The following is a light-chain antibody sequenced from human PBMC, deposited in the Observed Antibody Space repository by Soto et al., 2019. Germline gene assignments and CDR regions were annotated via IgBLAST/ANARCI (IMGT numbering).Light chain of an antibody. J-gene: IGKJ5*01. CDR2: DAS. V-gene: IGKV3D-20*02. CDR3: QQRRSWQVT. Sequence: EIVLTQSPVTLSLSPVERSTLSCRASHSVRDRYLAWYQQKPGQAPRLLIYDASKRATGIPARFSGSGSGTNFTLTISSLEPEDFAVYYCQQRRSWQVTFGQGTRLEIK. CDR1: HSVRDRY.